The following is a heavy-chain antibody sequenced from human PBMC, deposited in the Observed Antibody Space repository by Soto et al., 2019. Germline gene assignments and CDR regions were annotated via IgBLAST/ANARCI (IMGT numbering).Heavy chain of an antibody. J-gene: IGHJ4*02. Sequence: EVQLVESGGGLVKPGGSLTLSCGASGFAFRSYNMNWVRQAPGKGLEWVASISSGSSNIYYADSVKGRFTISRDNAKNSLYLQMDSLGAEDSAVYYCASTTVVAATFAFWGQGTLVTVSS. D-gene: IGHD2-15*01. CDR1: GFAFRSYN. V-gene: IGHV3-21*01. CDR3: ASTTVVAATFAF. CDR2: ISSGSSNI.